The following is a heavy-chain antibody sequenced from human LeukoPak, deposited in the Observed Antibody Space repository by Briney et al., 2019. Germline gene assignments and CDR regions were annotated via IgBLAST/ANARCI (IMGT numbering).Heavy chain of an antibody. D-gene: IGHD1-26*01. Sequence: GGSLRLSCAASGFTFSNYEMNWVRQAPEKGLEWVSYISGRGDVIYYADSVKGRFTISRDNAKNSLYLQMNSLRAEDTAVYYCARPYYVAANYYFDYWGQGTLVTVSS. J-gene: IGHJ4*02. CDR3: ARPYYVAANYYFDY. V-gene: IGHV3-48*03. CDR2: ISGRGDVI. CDR1: GFTFSNYE.